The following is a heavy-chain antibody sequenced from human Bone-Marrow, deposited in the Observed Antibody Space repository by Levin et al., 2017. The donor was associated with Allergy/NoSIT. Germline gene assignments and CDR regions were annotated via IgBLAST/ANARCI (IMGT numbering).Heavy chain of an antibody. Sequence: GESLKISCAASGFTFSSYGMQWVRQAPGKGLEWVAVVSSDGSIKYYADSVKGRLTISRDNSKNTLYLQMNSLRAEDTAVYYCAKEGHNSGYGAYFDYWGQGTLVTVSA. CDR1: GFTFSSYG. J-gene: IGHJ4*02. V-gene: IGHV3-30*18. CDR2: VSSDGSIK. CDR3: AKEGHNSGYGAYFDY. D-gene: IGHD3-10*01.